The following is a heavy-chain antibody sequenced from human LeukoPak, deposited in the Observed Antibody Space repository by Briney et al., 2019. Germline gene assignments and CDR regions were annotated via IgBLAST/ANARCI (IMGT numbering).Heavy chain of an antibody. V-gene: IGHV4-59*08. CDR2: IYYSGST. D-gene: IGHD6-19*01. J-gene: IGHJ4*02. Sequence: PSETLSLTCTVSGGSINSYYWSWIRQPPGKGLEWIGYIYYSGSTNYNPSLKSRVTISVDTSKNQFSLKLSSVTAADTAVYYCARHGPVDRAAVAGTGSFDYWGQGTLVTVSS. CDR3: ARHGPVDRAAVAGTGSFDY. CDR1: GGSINSYY.